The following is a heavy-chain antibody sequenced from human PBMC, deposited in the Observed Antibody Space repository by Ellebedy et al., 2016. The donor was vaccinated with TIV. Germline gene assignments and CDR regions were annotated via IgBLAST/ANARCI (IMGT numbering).Heavy chain of an antibody. D-gene: IGHD2-21*01. CDR3: YSGGY. CDR2: IKKDGREK. J-gene: IGHJ4*02. V-gene: IGHV3-7*01. Sequence: GESLKISXAASGFYFGDYWMSWVRQAPGKGLEWVANIKKDGREKNYVDSVRGRFTISRDNAKNSLYLQMSSLRAEDTAVYYCYSGGYWGQGILVTVSS. CDR1: GFYFGDYW.